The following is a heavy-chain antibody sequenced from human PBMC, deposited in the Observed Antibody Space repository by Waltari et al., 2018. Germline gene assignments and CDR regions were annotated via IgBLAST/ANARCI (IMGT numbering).Heavy chain of an antibody. Sequence: QVQLQESGPGLVKPSQTLSLTCTVSGGSISSGSYSWSWVRQPAGKGLEWIGRIYTSGSTNYNPSLKSRVTISVDTSKNQFSLKLSSVTAADTAVYYCARDPPRRSTTTPPPWGQGTLVTVSS. D-gene: IGHD1-1*01. CDR2: IYTSGST. J-gene: IGHJ5*02. V-gene: IGHV4-61*02. CDR1: GGSISSGSYS. CDR3: ARDPPRRSTTTPPP.